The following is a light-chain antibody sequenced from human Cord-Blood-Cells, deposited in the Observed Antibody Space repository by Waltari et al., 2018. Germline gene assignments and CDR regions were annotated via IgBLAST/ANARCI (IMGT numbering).Light chain of an antibody. Sequence: SLSASVGDRVTITCRASQSISSYLNWYQQKPGKAPKLLIYAASSLQSGVPSRFSGSGSGTDFTLTISSLQPEDFATYYCQQSYSTLYTFGQGTKLEIK. CDR3: QQSYSTLYT. J-gene: IGKJ2*01. CDR2: AAS. CDR1: QSISSY. V-gene: IGKV1-39*01.